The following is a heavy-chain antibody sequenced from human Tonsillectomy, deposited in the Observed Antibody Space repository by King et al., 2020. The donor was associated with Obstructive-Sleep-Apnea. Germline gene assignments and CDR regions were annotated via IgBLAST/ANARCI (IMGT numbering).Heavy chain of an antibody. V-gene: IGHV3-23*04. Sequence: VQLVESGGGLVQPGGSLRLSCAASGFTFSSFAMSWVRQAPGKGLEWVSTISGSGGSTYYADSVKGRFTISRDNSKNTRYLQKNSLRSEDTAVSFCAKGPAKPLVPXYFDYWGQGTXVTXSX. CDR3: AKGPAKPLVPXYFDY. D-gene: IGHD2-8*02. J-gene: IGHJ4*02. CDR1: GFTFSSFA. CDR2: ISGSGGST.